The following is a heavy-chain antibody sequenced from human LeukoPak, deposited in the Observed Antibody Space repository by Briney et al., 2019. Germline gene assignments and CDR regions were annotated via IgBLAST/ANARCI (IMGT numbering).Heavy chain of an antibody. CDR3: AKVLEEYQLLLSVDY. V-gene: IGHV3-30*18. J-gene: IGHJ4*02. Sequence: GGSLRLSCVGSGFTFSSYGMHWVRQAPGKGLEWVAVISYDGSNKYYADSVKGRFTISRDNSKNTLYLQMNSLRAEDTAVYHCAKVLEEYQLLLSVDYWGQGTLVTVSS. D-gene: IGHD2-2*01. CDR1: GFTFSSYG. CDR2: ISYDGSNK.